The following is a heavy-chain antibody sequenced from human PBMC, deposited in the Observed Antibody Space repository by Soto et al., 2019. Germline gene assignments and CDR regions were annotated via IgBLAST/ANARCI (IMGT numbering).Heavy chain of an antibody. D-gene: IGHD2-21*01. J-gene: IGHJ6*02. V-gene: IGHV3-21*01. CDR3: ARDLLYSLDV. CDR1: GFTFSSYS. Sequence: GGSLRLSCAASGFTFSSYSMNWVRQAPGKGLEWFSSISSSRSYIXXADSVKGRXTISRYNSKNSXYLQMXSLRAEDTAVYYCARDLLYSLDVWAQGTTVTVSS. CDR2: ISSSRSYI.